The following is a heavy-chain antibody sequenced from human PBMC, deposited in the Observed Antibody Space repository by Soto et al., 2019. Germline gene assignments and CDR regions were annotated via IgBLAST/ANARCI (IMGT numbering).Heavy chain of an antibody. CDR1: GGSISSGGYY. CDR3: ARGGSDDYVWGSYRRYGVKVAFDI. Sequence: QVQLQESGPGLVKPSQTLSLTCTVSGGSISSGGYYWSWIRQHPGKGLEWIGYIYYSGSTYYNPSLKSRVTISEDTSKNQFSLKLSSVTAADTAVYYCARGGSDDYVWGSYRRYGVKVAFDIWGQGTMVTVSS. V-gene: IGHV4-31*03. CDR2: IYYSGST. D-gene: IGHD3-16*02. J-gene: IGHJ3*02.